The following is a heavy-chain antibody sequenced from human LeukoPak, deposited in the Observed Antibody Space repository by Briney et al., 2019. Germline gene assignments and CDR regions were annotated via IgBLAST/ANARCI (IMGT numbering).Heavy chain of an antibody. D-gene: IGHD1-7*01. CDR2: IYPGDSDT. J-gene: IGHJ6*02. CDR1: GYRFTDYW. Sequence: GESLKISCKGSGYRFTDYWIGWVRQMPGKGLGWMGIIYPGDSDTRYSPSFQGQVTISADKSINIAHLQWSSLKASDTAMYYCARGAAGTTPDYYYFGLDVWGQGTTVRVSS. V-gene: IGHV5-51*01. CDR3: ARGAAGTTPDYYYFGLDV.